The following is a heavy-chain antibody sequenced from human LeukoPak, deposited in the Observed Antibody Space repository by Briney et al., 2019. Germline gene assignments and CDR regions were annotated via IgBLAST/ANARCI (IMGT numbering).Heavy chain of an antibody. V-gene: IGHV4-59*01. CDR1: GGSISSYY. Sequence: SETLSLTCTVSGGSISSYYWSWIRQPPGKGLEWIGYIYYSGSTNYNPSLKSRVTISVDTSKNQFSLKLGSVTAADTAVYYCARLRRELWGLSFDDWGQGTRVTVSS. CDR3: ARLRRELWGLSFDD. CDR2: IYYSGST. D-gene: IGHD1-7*01. J-gene: IGHJ4*02.